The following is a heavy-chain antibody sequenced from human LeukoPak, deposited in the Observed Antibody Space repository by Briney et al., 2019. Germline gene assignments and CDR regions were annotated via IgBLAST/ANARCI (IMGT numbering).Heavy chain of an antibody. D-gene: IGHD6-13*01. CDR1: GYTFTSYY. Sequence: ASVKVSCKASGYTFTSYYMHWVRQAPGQGLEWMGIINPSGGSTSYAQKFQGRVTMTRDMSTSTVYVELSSLRSEDTAVYYCARSIAAAVYMDVWGKGTTVTVS. J-gene: IGHJ6*03. CDR3: ARSIAAAVYMDV. V-gene: IGHV1-46*01. CDR2: INPSGGST.